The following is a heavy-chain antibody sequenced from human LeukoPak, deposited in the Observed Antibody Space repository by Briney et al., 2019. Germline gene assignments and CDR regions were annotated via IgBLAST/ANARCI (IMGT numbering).Heavy chain of an antibody. CDR1: GGSFSGYY. Sequence: ASETLSLTCAVYGGSFSGYYWSWIRQPPGKGLEWIGEINHSGSTNYNPSLKSRVTISVDTSKNQFSLKLSSVTAADTAVYYCARGRRVSYYDFWSGYYGAFDIWGQGTMVTVSS. CDR2: INHSGST. CDR3: ARGRRVSYYDFWSGYYGAFDI. J-gene: IGHJ3*02. V-gene: IGHV4-34*01. D-gene: IGHD3-3*01.